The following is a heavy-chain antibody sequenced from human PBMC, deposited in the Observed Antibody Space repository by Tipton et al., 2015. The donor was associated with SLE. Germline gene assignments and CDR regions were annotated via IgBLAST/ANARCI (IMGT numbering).Heavy chain of an antibody. J-gene: IGHJ4*02. D-gene: IGHD6-13*01. CDR1: GGSISSYY. Sequence: TLPLTCTVSGGSISSYYWSWIRQPPGKGLEWIGYIYYSGSTNYSPPLKSRVTISVDTSKNQFSLKLSSVTAADTAVYYCARVERAARGFDYWGQGTLVTVSS. V-gene: IGHV4-59*01. CDR2: IYYSGST. CDR3: ARVERAARGFDY.